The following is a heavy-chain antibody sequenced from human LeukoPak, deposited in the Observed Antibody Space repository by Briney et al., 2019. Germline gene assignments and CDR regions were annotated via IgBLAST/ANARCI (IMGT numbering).Heavy chain of an antibody. Sequence: GGSLRLSCAASGFTFSSYAMHWVRQAPGKGLEWVAVISYDGSNKYYADSVKGRFTISRDNSKNTLYLQMNSLRAEDTAVYYCARERPRLGLWGQGTLVTVSS. CDR3: ARERPRLGL. V-gene: IGHV3-30-3*01. CDR1: GFTFSSYA. J-gene: IGHJ4*02. D-gene: IGHD3-9*01. CDR2: ISYDGSNK.